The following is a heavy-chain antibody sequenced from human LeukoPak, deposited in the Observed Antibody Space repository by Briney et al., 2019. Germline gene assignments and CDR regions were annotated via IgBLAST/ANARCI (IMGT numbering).Heavy chain of an antibody. CDR2: ISAYNGNT. V-gene: IGHV1-18*01. J-gene: IGHJ4*02. CDR3: ARMWFGGLIGGYYFDY. Sequence: ASVKVSCKASGYTFTSYGISWVRQAPGQGLEWMGWISAYNGNTNYAQKLQGRVTMTTDTSTSTAYMELRSLRSDDTAVYYCARMWFGGLIGGYYFDYWGQGTLVTVSS. D-gene: IGHD3-10*01. CDR1: GYTFTSYG.